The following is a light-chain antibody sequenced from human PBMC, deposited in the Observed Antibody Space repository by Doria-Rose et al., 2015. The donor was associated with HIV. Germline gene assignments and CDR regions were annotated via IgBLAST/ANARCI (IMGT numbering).Light chain of an antibody. J-gene: IGKJ3*01. Sequence: PATLSLSPGERATLSCRASQSVSSNLAWYQQKPGQAPRLLIYDASNRATGIPARFSGSGSGTDYTLTISSLEPEDFAVYFCQQRSNWPPIFTFGPGTKVDI. CDR2: DAS. CDR1: QSVSSN. V-gene: IGKV3-11*01. CDR3: QQRSNWPPIFT.